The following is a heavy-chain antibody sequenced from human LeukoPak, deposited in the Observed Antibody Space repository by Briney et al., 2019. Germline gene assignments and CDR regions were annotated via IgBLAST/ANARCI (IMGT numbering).Heavy chain of an antibody. Sequence: GRSLRLSCAASGFTFSSYAMHWVRQAPGKGLEWVAVISYDGSNKYYADSVKGRFTISRDNSKNTLYLRMNSLRAEDTAVYYCARDNYDSSGSGAFDIWGQGTMVTVSS. CDR1: GFTFSSYA. V-gene: IGHV3-30-3*01. CDR2: ISYDGSNK. J-gene: IGHJ3*02. D-gene: IGHD3-22*01. CDR3: ARDNYDSSGSGAFDI.